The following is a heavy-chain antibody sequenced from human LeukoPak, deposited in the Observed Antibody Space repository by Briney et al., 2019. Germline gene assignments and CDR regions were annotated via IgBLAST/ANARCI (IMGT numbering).Heavy chain of an antibody. D-gene: IGHD6-13*01. CDR2: IYTSGST. J-gene: IGHJ4*02. CDR3: AREGVPYSSSWYKY. V-gene: IGHV4-61*02. CDR1: GGSISSGSYY. Sequence: SQTLSLTCTVSGGSISSGSYYWSWIRQPAGKGLEWIGRIYTSGSTNYNPSLKSRVTISVDTSKNQFSLKLSSVTAADTVVYYCAREGVPYSSSWYKYWGQGTLVTVSS.